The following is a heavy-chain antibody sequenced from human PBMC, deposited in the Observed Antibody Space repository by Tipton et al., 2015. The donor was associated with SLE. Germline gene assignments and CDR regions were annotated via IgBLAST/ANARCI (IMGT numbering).Heavy chain of an antibody. CDR2: ISDSGST. D-gene: IGHD7-27*01. V-gene: IGHV4-59*13. J-gene: IGHJ3*02. CDR3: ARDRPGDRAFDI. CDR1: GGSINNYY. Sequence: TLSLTCTVSGGSINNYYWSWIRQPPGKGLDWIGYISDSGSTNYNPSLKSRVTISVDKSKSQFSLRLNSVTAADTAVYYCARDRPGDRAFDIWGQGTSVTVSS.